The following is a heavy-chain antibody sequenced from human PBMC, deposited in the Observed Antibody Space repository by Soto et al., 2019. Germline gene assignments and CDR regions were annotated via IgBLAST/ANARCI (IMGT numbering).Heavy chain of an antibody. Sequence: ASVKVSSKASGYSSSNYYTHWARQAPGQGLEWMGIVNPYGASTNYAQRFQGRVTLTRDTSTNTDYMELSRLTSDDTATYYCASVTTIWSNWGQGTLVTVSS. J-gene: IGHJ4*02. CDR2: VNPYGAST. CDR3: ASVTTIWSN. V-gene: IGHV1-46*01. CDR1: GYSSSNYY. D-gene: IGHD2-21*02.